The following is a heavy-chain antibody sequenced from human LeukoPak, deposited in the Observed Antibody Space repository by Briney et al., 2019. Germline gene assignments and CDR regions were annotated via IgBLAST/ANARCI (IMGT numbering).Heavy chain of an antibody. CDR2: INKSGGST. V-gene: IGHV3-23*01. Sequence: GGSLRLSCAASGFTFSSYAMSWVRQAPGKGLEWVSIINKSGGSTNYADSVKGRFTISRDNSKNTLYLQMNSLRAEDTAVYYCAKDRSGSYSQGLDYWGQGTLVTVSS. CDR1: GFTFSSYA. CDR3: AKDRSGSYSQGLDY. J-gene: IGHJ4*02. D-gene: IGHD1-26*01.